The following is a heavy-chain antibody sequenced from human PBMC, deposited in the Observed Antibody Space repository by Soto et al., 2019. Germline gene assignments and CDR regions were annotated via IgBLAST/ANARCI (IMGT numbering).Heavy chain of an antibody. CDR2: ISSTTNYI. Sequence: EVQLVESGGGLVKPGGSLRLSCAASGFTFTRYSMNWVRQAPGKGLEWVSSISSTTNYIYYGDSMKGRFTISRDNAKNSLYLAMNSLRAEDTAVYYWARESEDLTSNFDYWGQGTLVTVSA. CDR1: GFTFTRYS. V-gene: IGHV3-21*06. J-gene: IGHJ4*02. CDR3: ARESEDLTSNFDY.